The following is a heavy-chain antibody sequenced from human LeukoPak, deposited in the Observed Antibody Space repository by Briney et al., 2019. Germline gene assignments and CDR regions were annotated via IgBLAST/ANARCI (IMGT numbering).Heavy chain of an antibody. CDR1: GGSISSYY. D-gene: IGHD7-27*01. Sequence: SETLSLTCTVSGGSISSYYWSWIRQPPGKGPEWIGYIYYSGSTNYNPSLKSRVTISVDTSKNQFSLKLSSVTAADTAVYYCARSNWGVDWFDPWGQGTLVTVSS. J-gene: IGHJ5*02. CDR2: IYYSGST. CDR3: ARSNWGVDWFDP. V-gene: IGHV4-59*01.